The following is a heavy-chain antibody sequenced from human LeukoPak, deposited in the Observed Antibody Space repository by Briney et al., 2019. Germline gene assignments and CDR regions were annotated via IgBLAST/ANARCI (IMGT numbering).Heavy chain of an antibody. D-gene: IGHD6-13*01. CDR2: INHSGST. J-gene: IGHJ4*02. CDR1: GGSFSGYY. Sequence: SETLSLTCAVYGGSFSGYYWSWIRQPPGKGLEWIGEINHSGSTNYNPSLKSRVTISVDTSKNQFSLKLSSVTAADTAVYYCARETRYSSSWYDYWGQGTLVTVSS. V-gene: IGHV4-34*01. CDR3: ARETRYSSSWYDY.